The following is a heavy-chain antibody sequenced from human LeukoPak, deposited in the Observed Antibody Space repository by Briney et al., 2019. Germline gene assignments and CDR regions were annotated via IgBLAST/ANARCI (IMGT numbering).Heavy chain of an antibody. CDR3: AMTDRYAGRPFDY. CDR2: FDPEDGEDGET. J-gene: IGHJ4*02. CDR1: VYSLLEVA. V-gene: IGHV1-24*01. Sequence: ASVTVSCKVSVYSLLEVAMHWVRQAPGKGLGWVGSFDPEDGEDGETHYAQKLQGRVTMTEDASTDTAYMELNSLRSEDTAVYYCAMTDRYAGRPFDYWGQGTLVTVSS. D-gene: IGHD5-12*01.